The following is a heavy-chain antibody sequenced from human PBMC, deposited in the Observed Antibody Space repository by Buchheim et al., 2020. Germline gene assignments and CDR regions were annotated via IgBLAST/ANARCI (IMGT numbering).Heavy chain of an antibody. CDR2: INPSGGST. CDR3: ARGGGLGESPAGWYYFDY. Sequence: QVQLVQSGAEVKKPGASVKVSCKASGYTFTSYYMHWVRQAPGQGLEWMGIINPSGGSTNYAQKFQGRVTMTRDTSTSPVYMDLSSLRSEDTAVYYCARGGGLGESPAGWYYFDYWGQGTL. J-gene: IGHJ4*02. D-gene: IGHD3-16*01. V-gene: IGHV1-46*01. CDR1: GYTFTSYY.